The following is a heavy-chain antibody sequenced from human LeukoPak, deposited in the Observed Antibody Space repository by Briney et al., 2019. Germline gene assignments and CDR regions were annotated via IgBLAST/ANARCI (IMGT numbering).Heavy chain of an antibody. V-gene: IGHV3-66*01. CDR3: ATWGAGRTLDP. J-gene: IGHJ5*02. Sequence: GGSLRLSCAASGFTFSSYAMHWVRQAPGKGLEWVSVIYSGDNTYYADSVKGRFTISRDNSKNTLYLQMNSLRAEDTAVYYCATWGAGRTLDPWGQGTLVTVSS. CDR1: GFTFSSYA. CDR2: IYSGDNT. D-gene: IGHD1-26*01.